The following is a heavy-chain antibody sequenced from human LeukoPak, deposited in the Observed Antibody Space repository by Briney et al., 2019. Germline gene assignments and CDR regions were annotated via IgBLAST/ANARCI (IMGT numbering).Heavy chain of an antibody. CDR2: IYPGDSDS. D-gene: IGHD5-12*01. V-gene: IGHV5-51*01. CDR3: ARLSTFSGGYAGY. Sequence: GASLKISCEGSGYNFTNYWIAWVRQLPGKGLEWMGIIYPGDSDSRHSPSFQGQVTISADKSISTAYLQWSSLKASDTAMYYCARLSTFSGGYAGYWGQGTLVTVSS. CDR1: GYNFTNYW. J-gene: IGHJ4*02.